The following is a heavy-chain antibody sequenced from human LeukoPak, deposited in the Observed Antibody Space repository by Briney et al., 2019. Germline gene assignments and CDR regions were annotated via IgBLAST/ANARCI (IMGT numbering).Heavy chain of an antibody. CDR3: ARGIDY. Sequence: GGSLRLSCAASGFTFSSYWMHWVRQAPGKELEWVSVIYTGGGRYYADSVRGRFTISRDTSKNMVFLQMNSLRVEDTAVYYCARGIDYWGRGTLVTVSS. V-gene: IGHV3-53*01. CDR1: GFTFSSYW. J-gene: IGHJ4*02. CDR2: IYTGGGR.